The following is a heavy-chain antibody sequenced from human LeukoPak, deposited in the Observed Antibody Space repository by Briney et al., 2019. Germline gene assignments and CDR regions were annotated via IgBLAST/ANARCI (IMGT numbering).Heavy chain of an antibody. J-gene: IGHJ6*02. V-gene: IGHV4-31*03. CDR3: ARDRYYDILTGYPDYYYYGMDV. CDR2: IYYSGST. CDR1: GDSISSGGYY. Sequence: SSQTLSLTCTVSGDSISSGGYYWSWIRQHPGKGLEWIGYIYYSGSTYYNPSLKSRVTISVDTSKNQFSLKLSSVTAADTAVYYCARDRYYDILTGYPDYYYYGMDVWGQGTTVTVSS. D-gene: IGHD3-9*01.